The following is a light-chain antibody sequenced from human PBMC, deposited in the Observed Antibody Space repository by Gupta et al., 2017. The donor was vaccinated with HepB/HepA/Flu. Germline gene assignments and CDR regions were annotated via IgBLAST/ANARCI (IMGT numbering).Light chain of an antibody. CDR1: SSDVGGYNY. V-gene: IGLV2-14*03. Sequence: QSALTQPASVSGSPGQSITIPCTGTSSDVGGYNYVSWYQQHPGKAPKLMIFDVRNRPAGVSNRFSGSKSGNTASLTISGLQAEDEADYYCSSYTSSSTLFGGGTKLTVL. J-gene: IGLJ2*01. CDR3: SSYTSSSTL. CDR2: DVR.